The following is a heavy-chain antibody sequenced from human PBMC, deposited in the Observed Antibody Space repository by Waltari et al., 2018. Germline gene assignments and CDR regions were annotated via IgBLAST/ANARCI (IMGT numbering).Heavy chain of an antibody. CDR2: IIPIFGTA. CDR3: ASLGYCSGGSCERWFDP. Sequence: QVQLVQSGAEVKKPGSSVKVSCKASGGHFSSYAISWVRQAPGQGLEWMGGIIPIFGTANYAQKFQGRVTITTDESTSTAYMELSSLRSEDTAVYYCASLGYCSGGSCERWFDPWGQGTLVTVSS. D-gene: IGHD2-15*01. J-gene: IGHJ5*02. CDR1: GGHFSSYA. V-gene: IGHV1-69*05.